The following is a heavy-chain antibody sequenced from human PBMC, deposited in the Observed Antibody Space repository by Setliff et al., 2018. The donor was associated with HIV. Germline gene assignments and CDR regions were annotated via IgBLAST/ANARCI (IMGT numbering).Heavy chain of an antibody. CDR1: GFTFSSYA. V-gene: IGHV3-23*01. CDR2: ISGSGGST. Sequence: GGSLRLSCAASGFTFSSYAMSWVRQAPGKGLEWVSAISGSGGSTYYADSVKGRFTISRDNSKNTLYLQMNGLRAEDTAVYYCAKDPMIVVVPWGGSYFDYWGQGTLVTVSS. D-gene: IGHD3-22*01. CDR3: AKDPMIVVVPWGGSYFDY. J-gene: IGHJ4*02.